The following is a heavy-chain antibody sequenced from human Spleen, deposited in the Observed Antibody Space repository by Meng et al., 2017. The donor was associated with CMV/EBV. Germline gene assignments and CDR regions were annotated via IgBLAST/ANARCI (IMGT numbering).Heavy chain of an antibody. D-gene: IGHD3-10*01. J-gene: IGHJ6*02. Sequence: SVKVSCKASGGIFSSYAISWVRQAPGQGLQWMGGIIPVLGIANYAQKFQGRVTITADKSTSTAYMELSSLRSEDTAVYYCARLFTADRGGEYYYYDYGMDVWGQGTAVTVSS. CDR2: IIPVLGIA. CDR1: GGIFSSYA. CDR3: ARLFTADRGGEYYYYDYGMDV. V-gene: IGHV1-69*10.